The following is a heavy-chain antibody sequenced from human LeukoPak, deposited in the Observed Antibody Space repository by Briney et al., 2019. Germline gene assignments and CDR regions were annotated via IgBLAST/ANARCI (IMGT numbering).Heavy chain of an antibody. D-gene: IGHD4-11*01. CDR3: ARSNHADDY. V-gene: IGHV3-74*01. CDR2: INIGGSST. J-gene: IGHJ4*02. CDR1: GFTFSNYW. Sequence: PGGSLRLSCAASGFTFSNYWMHWVRQVPGKGLVWVSRINIGGSSTTYAGSVKGRFTISRDNAKNTLYLQMNSLRAEDTAVYYCARSNHADDYWGQGTLVTVSS.